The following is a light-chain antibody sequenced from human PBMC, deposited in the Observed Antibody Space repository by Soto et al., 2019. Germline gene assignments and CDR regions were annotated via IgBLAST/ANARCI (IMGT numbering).Light chain of an antibody. CDR2: DNN. Sequence: QSVLTQPPSVSAAPGQKVTISCSGTSSNIGNNFVSWYQQFPGTAPKLLIFDNNKRPSGIPDRFSGSKSGTSATLGITGLQTGDEADYYCGTWDTSLGVGVFGGGTKRTVL. CDR1: SSNIGNNF. CDR3: GTWDTSLGVGV. V-gene: IGLV1-51*01. J-gene: IGLJ2*01.